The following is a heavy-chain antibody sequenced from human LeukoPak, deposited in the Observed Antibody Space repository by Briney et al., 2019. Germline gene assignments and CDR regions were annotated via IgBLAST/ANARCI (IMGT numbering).Heavy chain of an antibody. D-gene: IGHD1-26*01. J-gene: IGHJ4*02. Sequence: SETLSLTCAVYGGSFSGYYWSWIRQPPGKGLEWIGEINHSGSTNYNPPLKSRVTISVDTSKNQFSLKLSSVTAADTAVYYCARAYSGTNYFDYWGQGTLVTVSS. CDR3: ARAYSGTNYFDY. V-gene: IGHV4-34*01. CDR1: GGSFSGYY. CDR2: INHSGST.